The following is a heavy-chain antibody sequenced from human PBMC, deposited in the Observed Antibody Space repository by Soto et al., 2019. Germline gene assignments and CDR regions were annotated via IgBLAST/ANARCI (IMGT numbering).Heavy chain of an antibody. CDR1: GYTFTSYG. V-gene: IGHV1-18*01. CDR2: ISAYNGNT. J-gene: IGHJ3*02. D-gene: IGHD2-15*01. CDR3: ARVVVVAARAGYDAFDI. Sequence: ASVKVSCKASGYTFTSYGISGVRQAPGQGLEWMGWISAYNGNTNYAQKLQGRVTMTTDTSTSTAYMELRSLRSDDTAVYSCARVVVVAARAGYDAFDIWGQGTMVTVSS.